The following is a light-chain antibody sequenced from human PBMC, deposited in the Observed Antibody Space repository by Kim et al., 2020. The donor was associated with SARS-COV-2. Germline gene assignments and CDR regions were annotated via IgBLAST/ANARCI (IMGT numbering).Light chain of an antibody. CDR3: QQYNRSPYT. Sequence: ASVGDRVTITGRASQSISSWLAWYQQKPGKAPKLLIYKASNLESGVPSRFSGSGSGTEFTLTISSLQPDDFATFYCQQYNRSPYTFGQGTKLEI. V-gene: IGKV1-5*03. CDR2: KAS. CDR1: QSISSW. J-gene: IGKJ2*01.